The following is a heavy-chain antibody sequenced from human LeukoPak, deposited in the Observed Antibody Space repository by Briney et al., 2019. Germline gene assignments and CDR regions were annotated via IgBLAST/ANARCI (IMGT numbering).Heavy chain of an antibody. D-gene: IGHD4-17*01. CDR3: ARVDGYGDHDWFDP. CDR1: GFTVSSNY. V-gene: IGHV3-7*01. Sequence: GGSLRLSCAASGFTVSSNYMSWVRQAPGKGLEWVANIKQDGSEKYYVDSVKGRFTISRDNAKNSLYLQMNSLRAEDTAVYYCARVDGYGDHDWFDPWGQGTLVTVSS. J-gene: IGHJ5*02. CDR2: IKQDGSEK.